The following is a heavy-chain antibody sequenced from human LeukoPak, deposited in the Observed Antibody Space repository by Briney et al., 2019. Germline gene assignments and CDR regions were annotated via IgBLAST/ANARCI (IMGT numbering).Heavy chain of an antibody. CDR1: GFTFSSYW. V-gene: IGHV3-7*01. CDR2: IKEDGSEK. CDR3: ARSRTAYYNVYADF. J-gene: IGHJ4*02. Sequence: GGSLRLSCVASGFTFSSYWMSWFRQAPGKGLEWVANIKEDGSEKYYADYVKGRFTISRDNAKNSLSLQMSSLRDEDTAGFYCARSRTAYYNVYADFWGQGTLVTVSS. D-gene: IGHD1-26*01.